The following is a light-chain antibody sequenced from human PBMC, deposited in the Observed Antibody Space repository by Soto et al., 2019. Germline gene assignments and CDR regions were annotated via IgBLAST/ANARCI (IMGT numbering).Light chain of an antibody. CDR3: QQYGSSPPWT. CDR2: GAS. J-gene: IGKJ1*01. Sequence: EIVLTQSPGTLSLSPGERATLSCRASQSVSSSYLAWYQQKPGQAPRLLIYGASSRAPGIPDRFSGSGSGTDFTLTISRLEPENSAVYYCQQYGSSPPWTVGQGTKVEIK. CDR1: QSVSSSY. V-gene: IGKV3-20*01.